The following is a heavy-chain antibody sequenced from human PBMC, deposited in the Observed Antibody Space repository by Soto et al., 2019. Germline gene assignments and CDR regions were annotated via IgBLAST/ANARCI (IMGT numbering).Heavy chain of an antibody. V-gene: IGHV4-30-2*01. J-gene: IGHJ4*02. CDR3: ATAQAALQQCLGL. CDR2: IYHSGST. Sequence: SETLSLTCAVSGGSISSGGYSWSWIRQPPGKGLEWIGYIYHSGSTYYNPSLKSRVTISVDRSKNQFSLKLSSVTAADTAVYFCATAQAALQQCLGLWGQGTLVTVSS. D-gene: IGHD4-4*01. CDR1: GGSISSGGYS.